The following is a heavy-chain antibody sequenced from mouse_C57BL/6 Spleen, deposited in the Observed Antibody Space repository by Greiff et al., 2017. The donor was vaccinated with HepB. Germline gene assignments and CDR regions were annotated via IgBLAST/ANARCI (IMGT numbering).Heavy chain of an antibody. V-gene: IGHV1-15*01. D-gene: IGHD4-1*01. CDR2: IDPETGGT. CDR1: GYTFTDYE. Sequence: VKLVESGAELVRPGASVTLSCKASGYTFTDYEMHWVKQTPVHGLEWIGAIDPETGGTAYNQKFKGKAILTADKSSSTAYMELRSLTSEDSAVYYCTRYLPNWDFDYWGQGTTLTVSS. CDR3: TRYLPNWDFDY. J-gene: IGHJ2*01.